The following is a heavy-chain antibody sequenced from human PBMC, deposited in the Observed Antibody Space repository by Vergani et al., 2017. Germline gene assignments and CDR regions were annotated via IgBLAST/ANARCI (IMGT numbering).Heavy chain of an antibody. V-gene: IGHV2-26*01. CDR1: GFSLSNARMG. CDR2: IFSYDEK. Sequence: QVTLKESGPVLVKPTETLTLTCTVSGFSLSNARMGVSWIRQPPGKALEWLAHIFSYDEKSYSTSLKSRLTISKDTSKSQVVLTMTNMDPVDTATYYCARILYRWELPDYWGQGTLVTVSS. J-gene: IGHJ4*02. D-gene: IGHD1-26*01. CDR3: ARILYRWELPDY.